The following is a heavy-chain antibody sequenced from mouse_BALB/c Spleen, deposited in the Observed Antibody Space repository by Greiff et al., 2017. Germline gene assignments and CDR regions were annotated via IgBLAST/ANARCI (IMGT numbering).Heavy chain of an antibody. CDR3: ANGNYEAWFAY. Sequence: EVHLVESGPELEKPGASVKISCKASGYSFTGYNMNWVKQSNGKSLEWIGNIDPYYGGTSYNQKFKGKATLTVDKSSSTAYMQLKSLTSEDSAVYYCANGNYEAWFAYWGQGTLVTVSA. V-gene: IGHV1-39*01. D-gene: IGHD2-1*01. CDR1: GYSFTGYN. J-gene: IGHJ3*01. CDR2: IDPYYGGT.